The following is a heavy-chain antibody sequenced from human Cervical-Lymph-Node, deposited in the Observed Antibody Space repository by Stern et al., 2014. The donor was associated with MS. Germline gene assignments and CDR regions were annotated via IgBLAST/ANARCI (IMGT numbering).Heavy chain of an antibody. Sequence: VQLVESGGGVVQPGRSLRLSCIASGFTFSNYGMHWVRQAPGKGLGWVATIWHDGGKTYYADSVRGRFTISRDNSKNTLSLQMNSLRVDDTAVYYCVRDWSSNAYKSEDYWGQGTLVTVSS. CDR2: IWHDGGKT. D-gene: IGHD4-11*01. J-gene: IGHJ4*02. V-gene: IGHV3-33*01. CDR3: VRDWSSNAYKSEDY. CDR1: GFTFSNYG.